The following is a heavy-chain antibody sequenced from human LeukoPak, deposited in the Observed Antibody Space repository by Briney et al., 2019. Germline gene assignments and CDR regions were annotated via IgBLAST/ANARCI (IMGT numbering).Heavy chain of an antibody. D-gene: IGHD6-19*01. V-gene: IGHV3-48*03. J-gene: IGHJ4*02. CDR3: ARVVSSVDY. CDR1: GFTLSPYE. CDR2: ISSGGETM. Sequence: GGSLRLSCAASGFTLSPYEMNWVRQAPGKGLEWVSYISSGGETMYYADSVKGRFTISRGNAKNSLYLQMNSLRVEDTAVYYCARVVSSVDYWGQGTLVTVSS.